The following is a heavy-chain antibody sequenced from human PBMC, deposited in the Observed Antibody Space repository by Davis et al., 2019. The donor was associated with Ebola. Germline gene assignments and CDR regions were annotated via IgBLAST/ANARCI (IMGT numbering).Heavy chain of an antibody. CDR3: ARVKIGYSLRWFDP. D-gene: IGHD5-18*01. CDR2: ISSSSSYI. V-gene: IGHV3-21*01. CDR1: GFTFNDHS. J-gene: IGHJ5*02. Sequence: GGSLRLSCVVSGFTFNDHSMNWVRQAPGKGLEWVSSISSSSSYIYYADSVKGRFTISRDNAKNTLYLQMNSLRAEDTAVYYCARVKIGYSLRWFDPWGQGTLVTVSS.